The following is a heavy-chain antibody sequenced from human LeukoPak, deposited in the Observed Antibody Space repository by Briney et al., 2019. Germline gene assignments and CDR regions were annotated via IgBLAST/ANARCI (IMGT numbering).Heavy chain of an antibody. J-gene: IGHJ4*02. D-gene: IGHD4-23*01. CDR2: ISYSGNT. CDR3: ARATYGGNYYFDY. CDR1: GASISSDY. V-gene: IGHV4-59*01. Sequence: SETLSLTCTVSGASISSDYWSWIRRPPGKGLEWIGYISYSGNTKYNPSLKSRVTVSLDRSKNQLSLELSSVTAADTAVHYCARATYGGNYYFDYWGQGSLVTVSS.